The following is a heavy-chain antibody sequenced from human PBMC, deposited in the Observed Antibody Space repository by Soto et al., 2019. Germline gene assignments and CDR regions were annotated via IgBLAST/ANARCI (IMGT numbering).Heavy chain of an antibody. J-gene: IGHJ4*02. CDR1: GGTFRNYA. V-gene: IGHV1-69*01. D-gene: IGHD5-12*01. CDR3: ARDRGYNGYSFDY. Sequence: QVQLVQSGAEVKKPRSSVKVSCKASGGTFRNYAISWVRQAPGQGLEWMGGVIPIFGTTKYAQKFQGRVTITADESTGTAYMELSSLKSEDSAVYYCARDRGYNGYSFDYWGQGTLVAVSS. CDR2: VIPIFGTT.